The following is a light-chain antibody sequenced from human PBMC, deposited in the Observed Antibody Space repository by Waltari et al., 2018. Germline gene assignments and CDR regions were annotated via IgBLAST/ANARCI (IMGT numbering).Light chain of an antibody. J-gene: IGLJ3*02. Sequence: YDLTQPPSASVSPRHTARITCSGDPLPKTDAYWYQQKPCQAPVVGIYKDSERPSGIPDRFSGTTSGTTFTLTISRVQAEDEADYYWQAADTTWVFGGGTKLTVL. CDR3: QAADTTWV. V-gene: IGLV3-25*03. CDR1: PLPKTD. CDR2: KDS.